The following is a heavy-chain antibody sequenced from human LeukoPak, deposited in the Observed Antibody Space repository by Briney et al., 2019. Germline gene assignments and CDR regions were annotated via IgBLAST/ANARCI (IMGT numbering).Heavy chain of an antibody. CDR3: ARKAPKKGWFDP. V-gene: IGHV4-4*09. J-gene: IGHJ5*02. CDR2: THPSGNT. CDR1: GGSNNSYY. Sequence: SETLSLACTVSGGSNNSYYWSWIRQPPGKGLEWIGYTHPSGNTNYSPSLKSRVTISIDTSRNQFSLKLSSVTAADTAVYYCARKAPKKGWFDPWGQGTLVTVSS.